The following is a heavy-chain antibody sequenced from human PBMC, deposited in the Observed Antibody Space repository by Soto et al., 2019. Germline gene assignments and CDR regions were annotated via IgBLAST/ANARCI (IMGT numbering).Heavy chain of an antibody. CDR2: ISGSGGST. J-gene: IGHJ4*02. Sequence: EVQLLESGGGLVQPGGSLRLSCAASGFTFSSYAMSWVRQAPGKGLEWVSAISGSGGSTYYADSVKGRFTISRDNSKNTLYLQMNSLRAEDTAVYSCARRSYCSSTSCFYYFDYWGQGTLVTVSS. V-gene: IGHV3-23*01. D-gene: IGHD2-2*01. CDR3: ARRSYCSSTSCFYYFDY. CDR1: GFTFSSYA.